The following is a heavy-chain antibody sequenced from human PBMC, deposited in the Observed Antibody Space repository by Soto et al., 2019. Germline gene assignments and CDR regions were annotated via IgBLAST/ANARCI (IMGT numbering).Heavy chain of an antibody. J-gene: IGHJ6*02. CDR3: ARDNDRLQLGGNYYYSLDV. D-gene: IGHD4-4*01. V-gene: IGHV1-69*12. CDR2: IIPLFRTP. Sequence: QVQLVQSGAEMKEPGSSVKVSCKTSGGTFSSSAISWLRQAPGQGLEWMGGIIPLFRTPDYAQKFQGRVTSAADESTSTAYLELSSLRSEDTAVYYWARDNDRLQLGGNYYYSLDVWGQGTTITVSS. CDR1: GGTFSSSA.